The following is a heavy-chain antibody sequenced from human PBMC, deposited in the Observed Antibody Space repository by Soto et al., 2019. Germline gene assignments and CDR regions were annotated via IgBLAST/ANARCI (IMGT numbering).Heavy chain of an antibody. CDR3: ARDRYCTNGVCYTGDYGMDV. V-gene: IGHV3-7*01. J-gene: IGHJ6*02. CDR2: IKQDGSEK. CDR1: GFTFSSYW. D-gene: IGHD2-8*01. Sequence: PGGSLRLSCAASGFTFSSYWMSWVRQAPGKGLEWVANIKQDGSEKYYVDSVKGRFTISRDNAKNSLYLQMNSLRAEDTAVYYCARDRYCTNGVCYTGDYGMDVWGQGTTVTVSS.